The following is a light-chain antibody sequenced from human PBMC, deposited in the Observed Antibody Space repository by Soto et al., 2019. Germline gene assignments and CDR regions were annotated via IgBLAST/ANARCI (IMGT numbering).Light chain of an antibody. CDR3: QQYGTFSVT. CDR1: QSVSGW. CDR2: DAS. J-gene: IGKJ3*01. V-gene: IGKV1-5*01. Sequence: DIQMTHSPSTLSASVGDTVTFTCRARQSVSGWLAWYQQKPGEAPKLLIYDASAWPSGFPSRFSGSGSGTKFTLTIASLQPDDFATYYCQQYGTFSVTFGPGTKVDI.